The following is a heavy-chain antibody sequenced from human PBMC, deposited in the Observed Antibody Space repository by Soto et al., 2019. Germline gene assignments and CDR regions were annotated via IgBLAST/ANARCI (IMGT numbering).Heavy chain of an antibody. J-gene: IGHJ5*02. V-gene: IGHV4-34*01. Sequence: PSETLSLTCAVYGGPFSDYYWNWIRQPPGKGLEWIGEINHSGSANYNPSLKNRVSMSVDTSKNQFSLNLYSVTAADTAVYYCARGTTTGSYNWLDPWGQGTLVTVSS. D-gene: IGHD4-17*01. CDR3: ARGTTTGSYNWLDP. CDR2: INHSGSA. CDR1: GGPFSDYY.